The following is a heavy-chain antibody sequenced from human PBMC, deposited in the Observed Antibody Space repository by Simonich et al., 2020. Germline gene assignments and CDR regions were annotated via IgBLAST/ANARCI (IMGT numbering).Heavy chain of an antibody. D-gene: IGHD2-15*01. CDR2: ISAYNGKK. CDR3: ARASRGTWWYYYFDY. Sequence: QVQLVQFGAEVKKPGASVKVSCNAFGYTFTSYGISWVRQAPGQGLGWMGWISAYNGKKNNAQKIQGRVTMTTDTSTSTAYMELRSLRSDDTAVYYCARASRGTWWYYYFDYWGQGTLVTVSS. J-gene: IGHJ4*02. CDR1: GYTFTSYG. V-gene: IGHV1-18*01.